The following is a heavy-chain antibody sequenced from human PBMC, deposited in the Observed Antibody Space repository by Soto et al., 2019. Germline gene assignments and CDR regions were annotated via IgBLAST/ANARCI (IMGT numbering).Heavy chain of an antibody. CDR1: GGSISSSGYN. D-gene: IGHD3-10*01. CDR3: ARYGSGSYYPTATGY. Sequence: QVQLQESGPGLVKPSQTLSLTCTVSGGSISSSGYNWSWIRQHPEQGLEWIGYIYYSGSTHYNPSIKRRVSISVDTSQNQFSVKLSSVIAADTAVYFWARYGSGSYYPTATGYWGQGTLVTVSS. CDR2: IYYSGST. J-gene: IGHJ4*02. V-gene: IGHV4-31*03.